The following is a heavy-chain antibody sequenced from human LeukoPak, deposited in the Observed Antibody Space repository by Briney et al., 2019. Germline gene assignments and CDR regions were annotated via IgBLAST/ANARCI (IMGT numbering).Heavy chain of an antibody. V-gene: IGHV3-30*18. J-gene: IGHJ6*02. D-gene: IGHD6-19*01. CDR2: ISYDGSNK. CDR3: AKDGPARAVAGTNYYYGMDV. CDR1: GFTFSSYG. Sequence: PGGSLRLSCAASGFTFSSYGMHWVRQAPGKGLEWVAVISYDGSNKYYADSVKGRFTISRDNSKNTLYLQMNSLRAEDTAVYYCAKDGPARAVAGTNYYYGMDVWAKGPRSPSP.